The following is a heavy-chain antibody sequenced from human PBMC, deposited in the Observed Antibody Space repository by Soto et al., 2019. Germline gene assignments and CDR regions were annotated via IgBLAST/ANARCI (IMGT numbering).Heavy chain of an antibody. V-gene: IGHV3-30*18. CDR1: GFTFSTYG. CDR2: ISYDGSNK. J-gene: IGHJ4*02. Sequence: QVQLVESGGGVVQPGRSLRLSCAASGFTFSTYGMHWVRQAPGKGLEWVAIISYDGSNKYYADSVKGRFTISRHNSKNTLYLQMNSLRAEDTAVYYCAKALGGYSSGWYGYFDYWGQGTLVTVSS. D-gene: IGHD6-19*01. CDR3: AKALGGYSSGWYGYFDY.